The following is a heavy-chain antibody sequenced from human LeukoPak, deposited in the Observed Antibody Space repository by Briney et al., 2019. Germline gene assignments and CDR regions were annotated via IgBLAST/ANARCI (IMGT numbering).Heavy chain of an antibody. V-gene: IGHV3-7*01. CDR2: IKQDGSEK. D-gene: IGHD1-26*01. CDR3: ARVRSGSDNDY. J-gene: IGHJ4*02. CDR1: GFTFSSYW. Sequence: GGYLRLFCAASGFTFSSYWMSWVRQAPGKGLEWVANIKQDGSEKYYVDSVKGRFTISRDNAKNSLYLQMNSLRAEGTAVYYCARVRSGSDNDYWGQGTLVTVSS.